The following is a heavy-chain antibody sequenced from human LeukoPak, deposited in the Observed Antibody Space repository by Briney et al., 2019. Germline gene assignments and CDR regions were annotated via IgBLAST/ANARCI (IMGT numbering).Heavy chain of an antibody. CDR2: INHSGST. D-gene: IGHD2-2*01. V-gene: IGHV4-34*01. Sequence: KPSETLSLTCAVYGGSFSGYYWGWIRQPPGKGLEWIGEINHSGSTNYNPSLKSRVTISVDTSKNQFSLKLSSVTAADTAVYYCARGDCSSTSCYDLAFWGQGTLVTVS. CDR3: ARGDCSSTSCYDLAF. CDR1: GGSFSGYY. J-gene: IGHJ4*02.